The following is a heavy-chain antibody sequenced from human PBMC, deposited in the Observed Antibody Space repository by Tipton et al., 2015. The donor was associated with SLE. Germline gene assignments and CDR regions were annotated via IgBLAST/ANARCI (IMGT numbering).Heavy chain of an antibody. CDR1: GFTFSNYV. Sequence: SLRLSCAASGFTFSNYVMHWVRQAPGKGLEWVAVISYDGSNKYYADSVKGRFTISRDNSKNTLYLQMNSLRAEDTAVYYCAKRRQPVRYWGQGTLVTVSS. D-gene: IGHD4-23*01. CDR2: ISYDGSNK. CDR3: AKRRQPVRY. V-gene: IGHV3-30-3*02. J-gene: IGHJ4*02.